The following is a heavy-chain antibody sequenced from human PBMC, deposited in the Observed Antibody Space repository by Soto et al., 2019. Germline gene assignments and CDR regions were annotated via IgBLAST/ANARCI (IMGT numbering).Heavy chain of an antibody. CDR3: ARHDAQYNWFDP. CDR1: GYSFTSYW. Sequence: GESLKISCKGSGYSFTSYWISWVRQMPGKGLEWMGRIDPSDSYTNYSPSFQGHVTISADKSISTAYLQWSSLKASDTAMYYCARHDAQYNWFDPWGQGTLVTVSS. J-gene: IGHJ5*02. CDR2: IDPSDSYT. V-gene: IGHV5-10-1*01. D-gene: IGHD6-19*01.